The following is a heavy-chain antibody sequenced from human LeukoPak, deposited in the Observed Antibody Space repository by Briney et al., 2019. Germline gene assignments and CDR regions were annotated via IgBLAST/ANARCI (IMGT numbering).Heavy chain of an antibody. CDR3: AKDRTRPHNAFDI. D-gene: IGHD6-6*01. CDR2: ISGSGGST. CDR1: GLTFSRYA. J-gene: IGHJ3*02. Sequence: GGSLRLSCAASGLTFSRYAMTWVRQAPGKGLEWVSAISGSGGSTYYADSVKGRFTISRDNSKNTLYLQMNSLRAEDTAVYYCAKDRTRPHNAFDIWGQGTMVTVSS. V-gene: IGHV3-23*01.